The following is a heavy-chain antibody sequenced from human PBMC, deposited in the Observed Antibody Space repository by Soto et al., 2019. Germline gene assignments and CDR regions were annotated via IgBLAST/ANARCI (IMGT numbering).Heavy chain of an antibody. J-gene: IGHJ4*02. CDR2: IYYSGST. Sequence: SETLSLTCTVSCGSVSSGIDYWSWIRQPPGKGLEWLGYIYYSGSTNYNPSLKSRVTISVDTSKNQFSLKLSSVTAADTAVYYCARGFSPPDYGANYWGQGTLVTVSS. CDR1: CGSVSSGIDY. CDR3: ARGFSPPDYGANY. V-gene: IGHV4-61*01. D-gene: IGHD4-17*01.